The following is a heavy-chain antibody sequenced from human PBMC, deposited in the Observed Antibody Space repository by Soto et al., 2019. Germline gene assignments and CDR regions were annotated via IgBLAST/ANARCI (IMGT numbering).Heavy chain of an antibody. V-gene: IGHV5-51*01. J-gene: IGHJ6*02. CDR3: ASSPRGYCSSTSCRELGNYYGMDV. D-gene: IGHD2-2*01. CDR2: IYPGDSDT. Sequence: PGESLKISCMGSGYKVSTWHNFTSYWIAWVRQMPGKGLEWMGIIYPGDSDTRYSPSFQGQVTISADKSISTAYLQWSSLKASDTAMYYCASSPRGYCSSTSCRELGNYYGMDVWGQGTTVTVSS. CDR1: GYKVSTWHNFTSYW.